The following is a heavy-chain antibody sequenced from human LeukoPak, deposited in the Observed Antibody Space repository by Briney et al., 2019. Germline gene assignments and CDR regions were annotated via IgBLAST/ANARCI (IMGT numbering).Heavy chain of an antibody. CDR2: INPNSGGT. CDR3: ASPLRAFSTTTYYYSDFDY. Sequence: ASVKVSCKASGYIFTQYYIHWVRQAPGQGPEWMGWINPNSGGTNYAQKFRARVTMTRDTSINTAYMELSRLTSDDTAVYYCASPLRAFSTTTYYYSDFDYWGQGTLVTVSS. CDR1: GYIFTQYY. D-gene: IGHD2/OR15-2a*01. J-gene: IGHJ4*02. V-gene: IGHV1-2*02.